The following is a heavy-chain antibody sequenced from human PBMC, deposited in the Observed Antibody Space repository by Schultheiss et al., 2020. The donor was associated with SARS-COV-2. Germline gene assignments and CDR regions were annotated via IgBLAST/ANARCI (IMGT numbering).Heavy chain of an antibody. D-gene: IGHD1-1*01. V-gene: IGHV1-2*02. CDR3: ARDRGTTGTTPANWFDP. J-gene: IGHJ5*02. Sequence: ASVKVSCKASGGTFSSYGISWVRQAPGQGLEWMGWINPNSGGTNYAPKFQGRVTMTRDTSISTAYMELSRLRSDDTAVYYCARDRGTTGTTPANWFDPWGQGTLVTVSS. CDR2: INPNSGGT. CDR1: GGTFSSYG.